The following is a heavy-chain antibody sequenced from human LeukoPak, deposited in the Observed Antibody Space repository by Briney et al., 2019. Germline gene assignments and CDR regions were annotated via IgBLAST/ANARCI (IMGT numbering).Heavy chain of an antibody. CDR3: ARGGYDYVWGSYRYYFDY. V-gene: IGHV3-11*06. CDR2: ISSSSSYT. CDR1: GFTFSDYY. Sequence: GSLRLSCAASGFTFSDYYMSWIRQAPGKGLEWVSYISSSSSYTNYADSVKGRFTISRDNAKNSLYLQMNSLRAEDTAVYYCARGGYDYVWGSYRYYFDYWGQGTLVTVSS. D-gene: IGHD3-16*02. J-gene: IGHJ4*02.